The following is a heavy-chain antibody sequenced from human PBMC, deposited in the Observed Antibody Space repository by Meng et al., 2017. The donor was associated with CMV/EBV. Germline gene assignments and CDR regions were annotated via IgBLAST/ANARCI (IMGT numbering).Heavy chain of an antibody. CDR1: GFTFSSYS. CDR3: ARRGYSSSWYNSDYFDY. D-gene: IGHD6-13*01. Sequence: GESLKISCAASGFTFSSYSMNWVRQAPGKGLEWVSSISSSSSYIYYADSVKGRFTIPRDNAKNSLYLQMNSLRAEDTAVYYCARRGYSSSWYNSDYFDYWGQGTLVTVSS. V-gene: IGHV3-21*01. CDR2: ISSSSSYI. J-gene: IGHJ4*02.